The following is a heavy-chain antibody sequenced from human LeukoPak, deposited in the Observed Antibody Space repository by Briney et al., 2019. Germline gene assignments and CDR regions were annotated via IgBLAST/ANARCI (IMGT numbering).Heavy chain of an antibody. V-gene: IGHV4-34*01. J-gene: IGHJ4*02. CDR3: ARHDLAIRYFDY. D-gene: IGHD3-9*01. CDR2: INHSGST. Sequence: SETLSLTCTVSDDSITMYYWTWIRQPPGKGLEWIGEINHSGSTNYNPSLKSRVTISVDTSKDQFSLKLSSVTAADTVVYYCARHDLAIRYFDYWGQGTLVTVSS. CDR1: DDSITMYY.